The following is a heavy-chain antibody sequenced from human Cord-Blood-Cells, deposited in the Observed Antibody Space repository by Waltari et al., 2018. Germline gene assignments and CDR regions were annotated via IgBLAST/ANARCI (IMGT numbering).Heavy chain of an antibody. CDR3: ARSGYSSGWFDAFDI. Sequence: QVQLQESGPGLVKPSETLPLTCTDSGGSISSYYWSWIRQPAGKGLEWIGRIYTSGSTNYNPSLKSRVTMSVDTSKNQFSLKLSSVTAADTAVYYCARSGYSSGWFDAFDIWGQGTMVTVSS. V-gene: IGHV4-4*07. CDR1: GGSISSYY. J-gene: IGHJ3*02. D-gene: IGHD6-19*01. CDR2: IYTSGST.